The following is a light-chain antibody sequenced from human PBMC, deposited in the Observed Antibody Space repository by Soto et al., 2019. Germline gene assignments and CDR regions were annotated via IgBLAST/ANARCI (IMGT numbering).Light chain of an antibody. CDR1: SSDVGGYNY. V-gene: IGLV2-11*01. CDR3: CSYAGSYSYV. Sequence: QSALTQPRSVSGSPGQSVAISCTGTSSDVGGYNYVSWYQQHPGKAPKLMIYDVTKRPSGVPDRFSGSSSGNTASLTISGLQAEDEADYFCCSYAGSYSYVFGTGTKVIVL. J-gene: IGLJ1*01. CDR2: DVT.